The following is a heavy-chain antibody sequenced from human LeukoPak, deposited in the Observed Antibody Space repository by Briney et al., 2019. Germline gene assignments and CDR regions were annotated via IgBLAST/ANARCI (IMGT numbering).Heavy chain of an antibody. CDR3: ARDQGYYDSSLDY. CDR1: GGTFSSYA. J-gene: IGHJ4*02. Sequence: SVKVSCKASGGTFSSYAISWVRQAPGQGLEWMGRIIPILGIANYARKFQGRVTITADKSTSTAYMELSSLRSEDTAVYYCARDQGYYDSSLDYWGQGTLVTVSS. D-gene: IGHD3-22*01. V-gene: IGHV1-69*04. CDR2: IIPILGIA.